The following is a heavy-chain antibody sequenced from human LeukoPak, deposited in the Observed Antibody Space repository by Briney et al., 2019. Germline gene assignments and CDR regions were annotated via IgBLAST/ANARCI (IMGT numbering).Heavy chain of an antibody. Sequence: GRSLRLSCAASGFTFSSYDMHWVRQAPGKGLEWVAVISYDGSNKYHADSVKGRFAISRDNSKNTVYLQMNSLRVEDTAVYYCARANTPFADYWGQGTLVTVSS. D-gene: IGHD2-2*02. J-gene: IGHJ4*02. CDR3: ARANTPFADY. CDR2: ISYDGSNK. CDR1: GFTFSSYD. V-gene: IGHV3-30*09.